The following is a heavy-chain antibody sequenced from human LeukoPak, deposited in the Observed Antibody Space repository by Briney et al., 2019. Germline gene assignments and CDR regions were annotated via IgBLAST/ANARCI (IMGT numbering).Heavy chain of an antibody. CDR1: GYTFTSYD. Sequence: ASVKVSCKASGYTFTSYDINWVRQATGQGLEWMGWMNPNRGNTGYAQKFQGRVTMTRNTSISTAYMELSSLRSEDTAVYYCARGQRAVAGIDYWGQGTLVTVSS. D-gene: IGHD6-19*01. CDR2: MNPNRGNT. CDR3: ARGQRAVAGIDY. V-gene: IGHV1-8*01. J-gene: IGHJ4*02.